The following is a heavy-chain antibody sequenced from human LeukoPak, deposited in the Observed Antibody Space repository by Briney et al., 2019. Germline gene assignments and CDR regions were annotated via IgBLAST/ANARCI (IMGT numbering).Heavy chain of an antibody. Sequence: ASVTVSFTVSGYTLTELSMHWVRQAPGKGLEWMGGFDPEDGETIYAQKFQGRVTMTEDTSTDTAYMELSSLRSEDTAVYYCATRDQGYSYDYWGQGSLVTVSS. V-gene: IGHV1-24*01. J-gene: IGHJ4*02. D-gene: IGHD5-18*01. CDR2: FDPEDGET. CDR3: ATRDQGYSYDY. CDR1: GYTLTELS.